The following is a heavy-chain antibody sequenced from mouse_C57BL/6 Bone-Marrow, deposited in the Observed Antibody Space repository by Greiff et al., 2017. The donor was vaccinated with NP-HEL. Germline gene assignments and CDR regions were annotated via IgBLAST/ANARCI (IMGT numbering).Heavy chain of an antibody. Sequence: VQLQQSGAELARPGASVKLSCKASGYTFTSYGIRWVKQRTGQGLEWIGEIYPRSGNNYYNEKFKGKATLTADKSSSTAYMEIRDLTSEASAVYFCARGYYGSGAWFAYWGQGTLVTVSA. J-gene: IGHJ3*01. CDR3: ARGYYGSGAWFAY. CDR1: GYTFTSYG. V-gene: IGHV1-81*01. D-gene: IGHD1-1*01. CDR2: IYPRSGNN.